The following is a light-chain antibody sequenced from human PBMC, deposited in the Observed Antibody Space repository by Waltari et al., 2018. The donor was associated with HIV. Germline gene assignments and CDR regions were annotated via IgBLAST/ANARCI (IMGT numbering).Light chain of an antibody. J-gene: IGKJ4*01. V-gene: IGKV3-20*01. CDR1: QTISNNY. Sequence: EIVLTQSPGTLSLSPGERVTLSCRASQTISNNYLAWFQKKPGQAPRLLIYGASSRATGIPDMFRGSGSVTDFTLTISRLEPEDFAVYYCQQYDVLVTFGGGTKVDNK. CDR3: QQYDVLVT. CDR2: GAS.